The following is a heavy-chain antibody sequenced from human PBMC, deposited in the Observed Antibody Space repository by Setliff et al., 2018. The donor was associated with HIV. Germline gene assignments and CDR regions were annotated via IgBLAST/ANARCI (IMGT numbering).Heavy chain of an antibody. V-gene: IGHV3-11*01. CDR2: ISNSRTTT. D-gene: IGHD1-26*01. J-gene: IGHJ4*02. CDR1: GFTFSDYY. Sequence: SGGSLRLSCAASGFTFSDYYMTWIRQAPGKGLEWISYISNSRTTTSYADSVKGRFTISRDNANNSLYLQMNSLRAEDTAVYYCARAKTSGTYYGWSYWGQGTLVTVSS. CDR3: ARAKTSGTYYGWSY.